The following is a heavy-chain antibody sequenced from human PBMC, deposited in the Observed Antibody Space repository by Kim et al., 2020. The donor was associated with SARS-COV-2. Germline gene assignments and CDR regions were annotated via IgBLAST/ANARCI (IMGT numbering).Heavy chain of an antibody. CDR3: ASNGNPTKYFESGSYSPFDY. CDR2: IYHSGNT. Sequence: SETLSLTCAVSGGSISSSNWWSWVRQPPGGRLEWIGEIYHSGNTNYNPSLQSRLIMSVDKSKNQFSLKLNSVTAADTAVYYCASNGNPTKYFESGSYSPFDYWGQGTMVTVSS. J-gene: IGHJ4*02. CDR1: GGSISSSNW. V-gene: IGHV4-4*02. D-gene: IGHD3-10*01.